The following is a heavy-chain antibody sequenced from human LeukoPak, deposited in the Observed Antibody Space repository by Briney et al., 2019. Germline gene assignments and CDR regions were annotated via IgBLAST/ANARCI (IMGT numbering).Heavy chain of an antibody. CDR2: ISGSGGST. V-gene: IGHV3-23*01. CDR3: ARDRSITMVRGVIPHRAYGGAGIDY. Sequence: GGSLRLSCAASGFTFSSYAMSWVRQAPGKGLEWVSAISGSGGSTYYADSVKGRFTISRDNSKNTLYLQMNSLRAEDTAVYYCARDRSITMVRGVIPHRAYGGAGIDYWGQGILVTVSS. CDR1: GFTFSSYA. D-gene: IGHD3-10*01. J-gene: IGHJ4*02.